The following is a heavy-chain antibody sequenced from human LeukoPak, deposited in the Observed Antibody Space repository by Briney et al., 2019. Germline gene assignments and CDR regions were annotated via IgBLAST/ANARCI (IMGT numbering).Heavy chain of an antibody. CDR1: GYTFTSYD. CDR2: MNPNNGNT. D-gene: IGHD6-19*01. J-gene: IGHJ6*03. CDR3: ARWGSSGWYDYYYYYMDV. Sequence: GASVKVSCKASGYTFTSYDINWVRQATGQGLEWMGWMNPNNGNTGYAQKFQGRVTITRNTSISTAYMELSSLRSEDTAVYYCARWGSSGWYDYYYYYMDVWGKGTTVTVSS. V-gene: IGHV1-8*03.